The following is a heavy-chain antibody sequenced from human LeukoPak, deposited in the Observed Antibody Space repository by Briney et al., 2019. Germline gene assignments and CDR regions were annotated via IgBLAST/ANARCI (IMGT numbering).Heavy chain of an antibody. CDR1: GGSISSYY. CDR2: IYYSAYT. J-gene: IGHJ4*02. CDR3: ARESRDVETEGFDY. D-gene: IGHD5-24*01. Sequence: SETLSLTCTVSGGSISSYYWSWIRQPPGKGLEWIGYIYYSAYTKYNPSLKSRVTISVDTSKNQFSLKLTSVTAADTAVYYCARESRDVETEGFDYWGQGTLVTVSS. V-gene: IGHV4-59*01.